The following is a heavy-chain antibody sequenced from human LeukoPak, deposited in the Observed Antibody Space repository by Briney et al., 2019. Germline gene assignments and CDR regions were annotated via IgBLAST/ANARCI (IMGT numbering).Heavy chain of an antibody. Sequence: ASVKVSCKASGYTFTSYGISWVRQAPGQGLEWMGWISAYNGNTNYAQKFQGRVTITADESTSTAYMELTSLRSEDTAVYYCARLPGYYYDSSGHWGQGTLVTVSS. V-gene: IGHV1-18*01. CDR3: ARLPGYYYDSSGH. CDR2: ISAYNGNT. J-gene: IGHJ4*02. D-gene: IGHD3-22*01. CDR1: GYTFTSYG.